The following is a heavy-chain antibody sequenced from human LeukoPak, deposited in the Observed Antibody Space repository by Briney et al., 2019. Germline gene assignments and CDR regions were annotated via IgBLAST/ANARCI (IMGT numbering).Heavy chain of an antibody. Sequence: PSETLSLTCTVSGGSISSGSYYWSWIRQPAGKGLEGIGRIYISRNTNYNPSLKSRFTISVDTSKNQFSLKLSSVTAADTAMYYCARVSSGNYYVLDYWGQGTLVTVSS. CDR3: ARVSSGNYYVLDY. CDR2: IYISRNT. V-gene: IGHV4-61*02. D-gene: IGHD3-10*01. J-gene: IGHJ4*02. CDR1: GGSISSGSYY.